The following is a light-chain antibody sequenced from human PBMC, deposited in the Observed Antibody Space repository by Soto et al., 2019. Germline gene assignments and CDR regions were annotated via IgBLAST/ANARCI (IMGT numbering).Light chain of an antibody. CDR2: GAS. V-gene: IGKV3-20*01. CDR3: QQYGSSLLT. J-gene: IGKJ4*01. CDR1: QSVSSSY. Sequence: EIVLTQSPGTLSLSPGERATLSCRASQSVSSSYLAWYQQKPGQAPRLLIYGASSRATGIPDRFSGSGSGTDFPLTISRLEPEDFAVYYCQQYGSSLLTFGGGTKLEIK.